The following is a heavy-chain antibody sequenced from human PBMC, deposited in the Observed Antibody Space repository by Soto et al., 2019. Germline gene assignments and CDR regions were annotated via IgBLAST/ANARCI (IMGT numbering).Heavy chain of an antibody. V-gene: IGHV3-30-3*01. Sequence: QMQLVESGGGVVQPGRSLSLSCAASGFTFNTYAMHWVRQAPGKGLEWVALISYDGSKKYYTDSVKGRFTIPRDNSNDKLSLQVNSLRTWDTAVYYCARRRVAPLYFVAPGGQGARLTVAS. D-gene: IGHD5-12*01. J-gene: IGHJ5*02. CDR1: GFTFNTYA. CDR2: ISYDGSKK. CDR3: ARRRVAPLYFVAP.